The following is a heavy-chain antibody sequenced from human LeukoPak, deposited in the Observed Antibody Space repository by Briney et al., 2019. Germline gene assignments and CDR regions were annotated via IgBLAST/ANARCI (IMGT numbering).Heavy chain of an antibody. CDR1: GGSISSYY. J-gene: IGHJ5*02. V-gene: IGHV4-59*01. Sequence: SETLSLTCTASGGSISSYYWSWIRQPPGKGLEWIGYIYYSGSTNYNPSLKSRVTISVDTSKNQFSLKLSSVTAADTAVYYCARDVGYYCSSTSCYSANWFDPWGQGTLVTVSS. D-gene: IGHD2-2*01. CDR2: IYYSGST. CDR3: ARDVGYYCSSTSCYSANWFDP.